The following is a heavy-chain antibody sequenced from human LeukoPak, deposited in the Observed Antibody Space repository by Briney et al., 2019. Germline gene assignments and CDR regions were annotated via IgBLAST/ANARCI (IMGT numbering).Heavy chain of an antibody. J-gene: IGHJ4*02. D-gene: IGHD6-13*01. CDR2: IYYSGST. Sequence: SETLSLTCTVSGGSFSTYYWSWIRQPPGKGLEWIGYIYYSGSTNYNPSLKSRVTISVDTSKNQFSLKLTSVTAADTAVYYCAREVVAAAGTVDYWGREPWSPSPQ. CDR3: AREVVAAAGTVDY. V-gene: IGHV4-59*01. CDR1: GGSFSTYY.